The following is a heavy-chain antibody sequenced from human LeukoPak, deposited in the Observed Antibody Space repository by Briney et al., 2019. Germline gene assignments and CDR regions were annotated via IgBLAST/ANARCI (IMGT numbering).Heavy chain of an antibody. V-gene: IGHV1-2*04. J-gene: IGHJ3*02. Sequence: GASVKVSCNASGGTFSSYAISWVGQAAGQGLEWVGWINPDSGGTNYAQKFQGWVTMTRDTSISAAYMELSRLRSDDTAVYYCARAKIAAAGREAFDIWGQGTMVTVSS. CDR2: INPDSGGT. CDR3: ARAKIAAAGREAFDI. CDR1: GGTFSSYA. D-gene: IGHD6-13*01.